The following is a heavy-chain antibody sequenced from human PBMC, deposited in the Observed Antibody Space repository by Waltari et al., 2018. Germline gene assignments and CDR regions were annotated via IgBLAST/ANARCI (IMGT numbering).Heavy chain of an antibody. J-gene: IGHJ4*02. CDR2: IYWDDDA. D-gene: IGHD2-8*01. CDR3: VQTDGRFRELYDFDY. Sequence: QITLKESGPTLVKPTQTLTPTCSFSGFSLRSRKMGVGWVRQPPGKALEWLAIIYWDDDARYAPSLTSRLTITKDTSKNQVVLSMTNMDPVDTGTYYCVQTDGRFRELYDFDYWGQGTLITVSS. CDR1: GFSLRSRKMG. V-gene: IGHV2-5*05.